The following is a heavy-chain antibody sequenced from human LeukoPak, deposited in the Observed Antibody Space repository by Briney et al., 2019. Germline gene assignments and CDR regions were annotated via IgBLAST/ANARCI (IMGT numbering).Heavy chain of an antibody. CDR2: IYHSGST. D-gene: IGHD5-12*01. CDR1: GGSISSGGYS. CDR3: ARVVATIGYYFDY. V-gene: IGHV4-30-2*01. Sequence: PSQTLSLTCAVSGGSISSGGYSWSWVRQPPGKGLEWIGYIYHSGSTYYNPSLKSRVTISVDRSKNQYSLKLSSVPAADTAVYYCARVVATIGYYFDYWGQGTLVTVSS. J-gene: IGHJ4*02.